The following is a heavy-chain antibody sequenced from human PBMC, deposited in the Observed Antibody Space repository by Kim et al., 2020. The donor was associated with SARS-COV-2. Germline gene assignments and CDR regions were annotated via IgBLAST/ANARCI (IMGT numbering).Heavy chain of an antibody. J-gene: IGHJ4*02. D-gene: IGHD3-22*01. CDR3: ATLTMTVGSFDY. Sequence: RYSPSLQGQVTISGDKFISTAYLQWSSLKASDTAMYYCATLTMTVGSFDYWGQGTLVTVSS. V-gene: IGHV5-51*01.